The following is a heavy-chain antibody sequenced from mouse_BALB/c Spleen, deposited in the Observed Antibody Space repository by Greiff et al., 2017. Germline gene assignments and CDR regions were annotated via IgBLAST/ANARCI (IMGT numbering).Heavy chain of an antibody. CDR2: IWTGGGT. V-gene: IGHV2-9-2*01. CDR3: VRDGYDYYAMDY. J-gene: IGHJ4*01. CDR1: GFSLTSYD. D-gene: IGHD1-1*02. Sequence: QVQLKQSGPGLVAPSQSLSITCTVSGFSLTSYDISWIRQPPGKGLEWLGVIWTGGGTNYNSAFMSRLSISKDNSKSQVFLKMNSLQTDDTAIYYCVRDGYDYYAMDYWGQGTSVTVSS.